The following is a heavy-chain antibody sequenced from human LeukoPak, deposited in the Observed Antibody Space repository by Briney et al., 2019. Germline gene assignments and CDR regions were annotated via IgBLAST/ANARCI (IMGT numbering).Heavy chain of an antibody. D-gene: IGHD3-3*01. Sequence: SETLSLTCTVSGSSINNYYWSWIRQPPGMGLEWIGYIYYSGSTNYNPFLKSRVTMAVDTSKNRFSLKLNSVTAADTAVYYCARWSGYSDAFDIWGQGTMVTVSS. CDR3: ARWSGYSDAFDI. J-gene: IGHJ3*02. CDR2: IYYSGST. V-gene: IGHV4-59*01. CDR1: GSSINNYY.